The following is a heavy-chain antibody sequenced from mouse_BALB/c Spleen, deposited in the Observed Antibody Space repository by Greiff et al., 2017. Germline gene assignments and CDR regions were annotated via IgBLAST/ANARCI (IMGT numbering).Heavy chain of an antibody. J-gene: IGHJ4*01. V-gene: IGHV10-1*02. D-gene: IGHD2-2*01. Sequence: EVQVVESGGGLVQPKGSLKLSCAASGFTFNTYAMNWVRQAPGKGLEWVARIRSKSNNYATYYADSVKDRFTISRDDSQSMLYLQMNNLKTEDTAMYYCVRPLGYDDWYAMDYWGQGTSVTVSS. CDR2: IRSKSNNYAT. CDR3: VRPLGYDDWYAMDY. CDR1: GFTFNTYA.